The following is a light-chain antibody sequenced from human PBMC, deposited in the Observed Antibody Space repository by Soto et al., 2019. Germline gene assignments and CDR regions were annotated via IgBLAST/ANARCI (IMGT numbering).Light chain of an antibody. CDR2: NND. V-gene: IGLV1-44*01. CDR3: ASWDDRLSGPV. Sequence: QSAVTQPPSASGTPGQRVTISCSGSSSNIGSRPVNWYQQLPGTAPKLLIYNNDQRPSGVPDRFFGSKSGTSASLAISGLQSEDEADYYCASWDDRLSGPVFGGGTKLTVL. CDR1: SSNIGSRP. J-gene: IGLJ2*01.